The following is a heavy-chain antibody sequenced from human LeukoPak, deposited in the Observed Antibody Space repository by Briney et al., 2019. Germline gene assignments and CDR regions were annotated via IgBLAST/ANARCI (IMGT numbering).Heavy chain of an antibody. V-gene: IGHV3-30*02. CDR3: AKDLGSWYYMDV. J-gene: IGHJ6*03. CDR2: IWSDASKK. CDR1: GFSLRSYG. Sequence: PGGSLRLSCAASGFSLRSYGMHWVRQAPGKGLEGVAFIWSDASKKFYADSVKDRFTISRDNSKNTLYLQMNSLRPEDTAVYYCAKDLGSWYYMDVWGKGTTVTVSS. D-gene: IGHD6-13*01.